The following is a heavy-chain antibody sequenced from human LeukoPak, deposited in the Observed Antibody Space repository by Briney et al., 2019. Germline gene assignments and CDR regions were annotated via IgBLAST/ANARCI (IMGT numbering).Heavy chain of an antibody. CDR3: ARAKRGYSDYDFTEVIDY. CDR1: GYTFTSYG. J-gene: IGHJ4*02. Sequence: ASVKVSCKASGYTFTSYGISWVRQAPGQGLEWMGWISAYNGNANYAQKLQGRVTMTIDTSTSTAYMELRSLRSDDTAVYYCARAKRGYSDYDFTEVIDYWGQGTLVTVSS. V-gene: IGHV1-18*04. CDR2: ISAYNGNA. D-gene: IGHD5-12*01.